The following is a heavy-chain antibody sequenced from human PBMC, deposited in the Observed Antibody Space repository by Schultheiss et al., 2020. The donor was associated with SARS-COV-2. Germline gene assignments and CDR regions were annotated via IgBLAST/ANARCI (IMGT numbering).Heavy chain of an antibody. D-gene: IGHD6-19*01. CDR2: ISAYNGNT. V-gene: IGHV1-18*01. CDR1: GYSFTTYG. CDR3: ARVADPRIAVAGTSGMDV. J-gene: IGHJ6*02. Sequence: ASVKVSCKASGYSFTTYGMNWVPQAPGQGLEWMGWISAYNGNTNYAQKLQGRVTMTTDTSTSTAYMELRSLRSDDTAVYYCARVADPRIAVAGTSGMDVWGQGTTVTVSS.